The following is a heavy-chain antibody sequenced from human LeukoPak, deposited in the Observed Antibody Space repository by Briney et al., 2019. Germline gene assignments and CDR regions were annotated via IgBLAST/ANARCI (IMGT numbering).Heavy chain of an antibody. D-gene: IGHD1-26*01. CDR3: ARDRRVGATWSVGAFDI. CDR1: GFSLTTYE. V-gene: IGHV3-48*03. Sequence: PGGSLRLSCAASGFSLTTYEMNWVRQAPGKGLEWVSYISSSGDSIYYADSVKGLFTISRDNAKNSLSLQMNSLRAEDTAIYYCARDRRVGATWSVGAFDIWGQGTAVTVSS. CDR2: ISSSGDSI. J-gene: IGHJ3*02.